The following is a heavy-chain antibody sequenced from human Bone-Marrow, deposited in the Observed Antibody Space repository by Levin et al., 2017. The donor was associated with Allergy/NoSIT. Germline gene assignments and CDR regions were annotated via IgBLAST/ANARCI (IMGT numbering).Heavy chain of an antibody. D-gene: IGHD3-9*01. CDR1: GFTFRSSA. V-gene: IGHV3-23*01. J-gene: IGHJ3*02. CDR2: ISGSGGST. Sequence: LSLTCAASGFTFRSSAMSWVRPAPGKGLEWVSAISGSGGSTYYADSVKGRFTISRDNSKNTLYLQMNSLRAEDTAVYYCASHYDILTGHRDDAFDIWGQGTMVTVSS. CDR3: ASHYDILTGHRDDAFDI.